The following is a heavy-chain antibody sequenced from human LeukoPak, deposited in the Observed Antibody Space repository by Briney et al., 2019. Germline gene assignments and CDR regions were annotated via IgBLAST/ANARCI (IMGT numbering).Heavy chain of an antibody. Sequence: ASVKVSCKASGYTFTSYYMHWVRQAPGQGLEWMGIINPSGGSTSYAQKFQGRVTMTTDTSTSTAYMELRSLRSDDTAVYYCAREGELLVFDYWGQGTLVTVSS. CDR3: AREGELLVFDY. J-gene: IGHJ4*02. CDR1: GYTFTSYY. D-gene: IGHD1-26*01. CDR2: INPSGGST. V-gene: IGHV1-46*01.